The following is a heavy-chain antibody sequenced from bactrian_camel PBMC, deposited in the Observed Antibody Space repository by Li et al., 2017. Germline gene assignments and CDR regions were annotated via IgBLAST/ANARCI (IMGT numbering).Heavy chain of an antibody. Sequence: HVQLVESGGGSVQAGGSLRLSCTASGLRFGDSVMGWYRWAPGKECELVSWLSRDGTTYYSESVKGRFSISQDNAKSTVFLQMNSLKPEDTAVYHYAAGGELRRPGSPWRCGAPGVGVTYNAWGQGTQVTVS. CDR2: LSRDGTT. CDR3: AAGGELRRPGSPWRCGAPGVGVTYNA. D-gene: IGHD1*01. V-gene: IGHV3S63*01. J-gene: IGHJ6*01. CDR1: GLRFGDSV.